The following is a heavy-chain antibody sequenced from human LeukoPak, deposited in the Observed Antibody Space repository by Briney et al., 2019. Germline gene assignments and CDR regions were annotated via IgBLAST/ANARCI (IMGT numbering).Heavy chain of an antibody. Sequence: PSQTLSLTCTVSGGSISSGDYYWGWIGQPPGKGLEWIGYIYYSGTTYYNPSLRSQVAKSVDTSKNQFSLKLTSVTAADTAVYYCARGYCSGGRCYHPWGQGTLVTVSS. CDR2: IYYSGTT. D-gene: IGHD2-15*01. CDR3: ARGYCSGGRCYHP. V-gene: IGHV4-30-4*08. J-gene: IGHJ5*02. CDR1: GGSISSGDYY.